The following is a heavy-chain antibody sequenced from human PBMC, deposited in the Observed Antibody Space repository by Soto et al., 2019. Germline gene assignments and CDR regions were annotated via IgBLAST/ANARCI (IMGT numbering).Heavy chain of an antibody. D-gene: IGHD6-13*01. CDR1: GYTFTNYG. V-gene: IGHV1-18*01. CDR2: ISPDSGDT. CDR3: ARDGYTNSWYLV. J-gene: IGHJ4*02. Sequence: ASVKVSCKASGYTFTNYGISWVRLAPGQGLEWMGGISPDSGDTNYAQKLQGRVTMTTDTSTNTAYMELRSLGSDDTAVYYCARDGYTNSWYLVWGQGTLVTVAS.